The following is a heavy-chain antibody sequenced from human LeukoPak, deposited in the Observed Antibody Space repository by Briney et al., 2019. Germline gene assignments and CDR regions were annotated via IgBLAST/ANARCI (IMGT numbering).Heavy chain of an antibody. V-gene: IGHV1-69*05. CDR2: IIPIFGTA. CDR3: ARGSTSSSLGYYYYYYYMDV. D-gene: IGHD6-6*01. CDR1: GGTFSSYA. J-gene: IGHJ6*03. Sequence: SVKLSCKPSGGTFSSYAIRWVRQAPGQGLEWMGGIIPIFGTANYAQKFQGRVTINTDESTSTAYMELSSLRSEDTAVYYCARGSTSSSLGYYYYYYYMDVWGKGTTVTVSS.